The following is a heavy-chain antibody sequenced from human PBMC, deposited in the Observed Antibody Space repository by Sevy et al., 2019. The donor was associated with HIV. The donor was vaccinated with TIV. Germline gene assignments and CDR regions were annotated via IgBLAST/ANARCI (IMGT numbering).Heavy chain of an antibody. CDR1: GFPLRKYS. D-gene: IGHD6-19*01. J-gene: IGHJ4*02. V-gene: IGHV3-21*01. Sequence: GGSQRLSCAASGFPLRKYSMNWVRQAPGKGLEWVSLISRNSTYIYYSDSVKGRFTISRDNAENSLFLQMNSLRAEDTAVYYCVRDSSGLSWGQGTLVTVSS. CDR2: ISRNSTYI. CDR3: VRDSSGLS.